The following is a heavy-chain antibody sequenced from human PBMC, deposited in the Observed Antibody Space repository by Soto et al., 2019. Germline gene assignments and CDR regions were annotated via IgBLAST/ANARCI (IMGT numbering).Heavy chain of an antibody. J-gene: IGHJ4*02. D-gene: IGHD5-18*01. CDR1: GFTFSAYG. V-gene: IGHV1-18*04. Sequence: QVQLVQSGPEVKKPGASVKVSCKASGFTFSAYGFSWVRQAPGQGLEWVGRISPYNDNTNYAERLQDRVTMTTDTTTSTAYMELTSLKSEDTAVYYGVSWGFSYASPRGTHDYWGQGTLVTV. CDR3: VSWGFSYASPRGTHDY. CDR2: ISPYNDNT.